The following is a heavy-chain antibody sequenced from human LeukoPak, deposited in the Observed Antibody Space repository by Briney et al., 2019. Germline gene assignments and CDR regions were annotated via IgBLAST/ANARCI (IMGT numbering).Heavy chain of an antibody. J-gene: IGHJ4*02. CDR2: ISSNGVST. CDR1: GHTLNSYA. D-gene: IGHD6-19*01. Sequence: PGGSLRLSCSASGHTLNSYAMHWVRQAPGKGLEYVSAISSNGVSTYYADSVKGRFTISRDNSKNTLYLQMSSLRAEDTAVYYAVAGMFDNWGQGTLVTVSS. V-gene: IGHV3-64D*09. CDR3: VAGMFDN.